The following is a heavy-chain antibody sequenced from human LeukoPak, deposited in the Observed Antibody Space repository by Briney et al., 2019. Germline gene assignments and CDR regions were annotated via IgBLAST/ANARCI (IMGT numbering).Heavy chain of an antibody. D-gene: IGHD3-16*01. CDR3: ARDNVEESSGGY. CDR1: GYTFTGYY. Sequence: GASVKVSCKASGYTFTGYYMHWVRQAPGQGLEWMGWICPYNGNTNYPQKFQGRVTMTTDTSTSTAYMELRSLRSDDTAVYYCARDNVEESSGGYWGQGTLVTVSS. J-gene: IGHJ4*02. V-gene: IGHV1-18*04. CDR2: ICPYNGNT.